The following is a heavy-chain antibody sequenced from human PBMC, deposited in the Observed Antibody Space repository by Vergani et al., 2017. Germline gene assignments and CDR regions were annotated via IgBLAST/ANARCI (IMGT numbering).Heavy chain of an antibody. CDR3: ARDWPAAIPHDYFDY. Sequence: DVHLAESGGGFFQPGGSLRLSCAASGFTFSSYSMNWVRQAPGKGLEWVSYISSSSSTIYYADSVKGRFTISRDNAKNSLYLQMNSLRAEDTAVYYCARDWPAAIPHDYFDYWGQGTLVTVSS. CDR1: GFTFSSYS. D-gene: IGHD2-2*02. J-gene: IGHJ4*02. CDR2: ISSSSSTI. V-gene: IGHV3-48*01.